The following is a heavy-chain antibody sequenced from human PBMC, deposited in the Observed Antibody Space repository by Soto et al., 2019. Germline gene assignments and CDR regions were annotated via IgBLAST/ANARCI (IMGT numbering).Heavy chain of an antibody. CDR1: RFTFTKDA. CDR2: ITESGDT. D-gene: IGHD1-1*01. Sequence: GGSLRLACPASRFTFTKDAINWVRQAPGEGLGWVTEITESGDTHYTESVKARFTISSENSKNTLYLQMNSLRAEDTAVYYCAKGPTGATNRVDYWGQGTLVTVSS. J-gene: IGHJ4*02. CDR3: AKGPTGATNRVDY. V-gene: IGHV3-23*01.